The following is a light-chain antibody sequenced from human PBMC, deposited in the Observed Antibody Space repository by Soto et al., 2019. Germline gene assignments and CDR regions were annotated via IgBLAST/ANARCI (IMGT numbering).Light chain of an antibody. CDR2: VVS. J-gene: IGLJ1*01. CDR1: SSDVGGYNY. V-gene: IGLV2-14*01. Sequence: QSVLTQPASVSGSPGQSIAISCTGTSSDVGGYNYVSWHQQHPGKAPKVLISVVSNRPSGVSNRFSGSKSGNTASLTISGLQAEDEADYYCSSYRSGGTFVFGSGTRSPS. CDR3: SSYRSGGTFV.